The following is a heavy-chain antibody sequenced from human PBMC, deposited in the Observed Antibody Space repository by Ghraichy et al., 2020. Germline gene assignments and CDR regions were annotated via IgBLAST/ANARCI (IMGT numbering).Heavy chain of an antibody. CDR2: IGTYNGYT. D-gene: IGHD2-2*01. CDR1: GYTLTSYG. V-gene: IGHV1-18*01. J-gene: IGHJ4*02. CDR3: ARDRGRYCTTTSCRHMNY. Sequence: ASVKVSCKASGYTLTSYGISWVRQAPGQWLEWVGWIGTYNGYTNYAQKFQGRVIMTTDTSTSTAYMELRSLRSDDTAVYYCARDRGRYCTTTSCRHMNYWGQGTLVTVSS.